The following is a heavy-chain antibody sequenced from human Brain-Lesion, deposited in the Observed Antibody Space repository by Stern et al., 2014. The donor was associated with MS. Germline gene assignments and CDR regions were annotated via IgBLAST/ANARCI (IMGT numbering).Heavy chain of an antibody. CDR3: ARDQRGITIFGVVTDYYYLGMDV. D-gene: IGHD3-3*01. J-gene: IGHJ6*02. Sequence: VQLVESGAEVKKPGASVKVSCKTSGYIFTGYYIHWVRQAPGQGLEWMAWINPNPGGPKYAQKCQGRVTMSRDTSISTAYVELSSLTSDDTAVYYCARDQRGITIFGVVTDYYYLGMDVWGQGTTVTVSS. CDR1: GYIFTGYY. CDR2: INPNPGGP. V-gene: IGHV1-2*02.